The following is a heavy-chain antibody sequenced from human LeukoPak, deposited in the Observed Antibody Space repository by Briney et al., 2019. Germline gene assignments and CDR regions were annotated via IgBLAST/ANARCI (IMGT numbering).Heavy chain of an antibody. CDR2: IIPILGIA. D-gene: IGHD3-22*01. CDR1: GGTFSSYA. CDR3: ARVRVVVITTTVFYYYGMDV. J-gene: IGHJ6*02. V-gene: IGHV1-69*04. Sequence: GASVKVSCKASGGTFSSYAISWVRQAPGQGLEWMGRIIPILGIANYAQKFQGRVTITADKSTSTAYMELSSLRSEDTAVYYCARVRVVVITTTVFYYYGMDVWGQGTTVTVSS.